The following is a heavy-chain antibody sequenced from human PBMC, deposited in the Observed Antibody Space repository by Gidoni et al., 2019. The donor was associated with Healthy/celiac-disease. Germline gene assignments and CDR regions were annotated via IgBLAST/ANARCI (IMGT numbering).Heavy chain of an antibody. J-gene: IGHJ4*02. CDR1: GFTVSSNY. CDR2: IYSGGST. CDR3: ARELRFLEWLSEYYFDY. D-gene: IGHD3-3*01. V-gene: IGHV3-66*01. Sequence: EVQLVESGGGLVQPGGSLRLSCAASGFTVSSNYMSWVRQAPGKGLEWVSVIYSGGSTYYADSVKGRFTISRDNSKNTLYLQMNSLRAEDTAAYYCARELRFLEWLSEYYFDYWGQGTLVTVSS.